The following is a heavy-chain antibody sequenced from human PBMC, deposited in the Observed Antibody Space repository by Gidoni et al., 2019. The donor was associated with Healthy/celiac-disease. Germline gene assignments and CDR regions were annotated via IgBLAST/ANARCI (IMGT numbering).Heavy chain of an antibody. J-gene: IGHJ6*02. D-gene: IGHD6-19*01. V-gene: IGHV3-33*01. CDR2: IWYDGSNK. CDR1: GFPFSSYG. CDR3: ARGSSGWDDYYYYGMDV. Sequence: QVQLVESGGGVVQPGRSLRLSCAASGFPFSSYGMHWVRQAPGKGLEWVAVIWYDGSNKYYADSVKGRFTISRDNSKNTLYLQMNSLRAEDTAVYYCARGSSGWDDYYYYGMDVWGQGTTVTVSS.